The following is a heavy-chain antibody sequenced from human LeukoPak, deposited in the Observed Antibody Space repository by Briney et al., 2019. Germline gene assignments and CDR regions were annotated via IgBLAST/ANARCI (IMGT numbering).Heavy chain of an antibody. V-gene: IGHV3-30*18. J-gene: IGHJ4*02. D-gene: IGHD3-22*01. CDR3: AKGGYYDSSGYYLFDY. CDR2: ISYDGSNK. CDR1: GFTFSSYG. Sequence: SGGSLRLSCAASGFTFSSYGMHWVRQAPGKGLEWVAVISYDGSNKYYADSVKGRFTISRDNSKNTLYLQMNSLRAEDTAVYYCAKGGYYDSSGYYLFDYWGQGTLVTVSS.